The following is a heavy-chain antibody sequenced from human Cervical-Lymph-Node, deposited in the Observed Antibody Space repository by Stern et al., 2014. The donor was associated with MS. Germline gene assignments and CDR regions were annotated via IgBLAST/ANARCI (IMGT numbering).Heavy chain of an antibody. CDR2: IWFDGRNR. V-gene: IGHV3-33*01. D-gene: IGHD3-10*01. J-gene: IGHJ6*02. CDR3: AIEALPVLGNYYGMDV. Sequence: VQLVESGGGVVQPGTSLRLSWAASGFTFISYGMHWVRQAQGKGLEWVAVIWFDGRNRYYADSVRCRFTISRDNSKNTLYLQMNSLRPEDAAVYYCAIEALPVLGNYYGMDVWGQGTTVTVSS. CDR1: GFTFISYG.